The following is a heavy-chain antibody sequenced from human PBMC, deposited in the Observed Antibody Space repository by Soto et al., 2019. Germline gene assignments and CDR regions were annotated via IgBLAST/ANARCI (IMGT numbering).Heavy chain of an antibody. D-gene: IGHD3-10*01. V-gene: IGHV3-72*01. J-gene: IGHJ4*02. Sequence: EVQLVESGGNLVQPGGSLRLSCAASGFTFSDHYMDWVRQAPGKGLEWGGRSRNKANRYTTNYAASVKGRFTISRDDSKNSLYLQVNSLNTEDTAVYYCTTAKLPGFGVDTRTNERASDYWGQGTLVTVSS. CDR1: GFTFSDHY. CDR2: SRNKANRYTT. CDR3: TTAKLPGFGVDTRTNERASDY.